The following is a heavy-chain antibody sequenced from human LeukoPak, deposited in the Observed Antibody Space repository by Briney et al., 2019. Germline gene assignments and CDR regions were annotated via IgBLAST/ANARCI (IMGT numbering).Heavy chain of an antibody. V-gene: IGHV5-51*01. Sequence: GESLQISSKGSGYSFTRYWIGWVRQMPGKGLEWMGIIYPGDSDTRYTPSLQGQVTISADKSISTAYLQWSSLKASDTAMYFCALGMYSSARRFDYWGQGTLVTVSS. CDR1: GYSFTRYW. D-gene: IGHD3-22*01. CDR3: ALGMYSSARRFDY. J-gene: IGHJ4*02. CDR2: IYPGDSDT.